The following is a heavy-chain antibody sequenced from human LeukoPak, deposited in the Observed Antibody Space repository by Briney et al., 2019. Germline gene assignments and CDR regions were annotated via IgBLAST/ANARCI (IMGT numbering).Heavy chain of an antibody. V-gene: IGHV4-34*01. Sequence: SETLSLTCAVYGGSFSGYYWSWICQPPGKGLEWIGEINHSGSTNYNPSLKSRVTISVDTSKNQSSLKLSSVTAADTAVYYCARLRRQRGYSYGLDYWGQGTLVTVSS. CDR2: INHSGST. J-gene: IGHJ4*02. CDR3: ARLRRQRGYSYGLDY. D-gene: IGHD5-18*01. CDR1: GGSFSGYY.